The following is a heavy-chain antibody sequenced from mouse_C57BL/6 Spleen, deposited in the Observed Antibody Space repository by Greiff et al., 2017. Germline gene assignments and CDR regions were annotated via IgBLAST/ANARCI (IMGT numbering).Heavy chain of an antibody. V-gene: IGHV1-19*01. CDR2: INPYNGGT. J-gene: IGHJ2*01. CDR1: GYTFTDYY. Sequence: VQLQQSGPVLAKPGASVKMSCKASGYTFTDYYMNWVKQSHGKSLEWIGVINPYNGGTSYNQKFKGKATLTVDKSSSTAYMELNSLTSEDSAVYYCARDRDYFDYWGQGTTLTVSS. D-gene: IGHD2-14*01. CDR3: ARDRDYFDY.